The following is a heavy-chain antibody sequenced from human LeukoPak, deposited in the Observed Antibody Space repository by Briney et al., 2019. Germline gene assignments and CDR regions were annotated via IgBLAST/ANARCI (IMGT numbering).Heavy chain of an antibody. V-gene: IGHV1-2*02. CDR1: GYTFTGYY. CDR3: ARQFIHCSGGSCHNHWFDP. D-gene: IGHD2-15*01. Sequence: ASVKVSCKASGYTFTGYYMHWVRQAPGQGLEWMGWINHNSGGTNYAQKFQGRVTMTRDTSISTAYMELSRLRSDDTAVYYCARQFIHCSGGSCHNHWFDPWGQGTLVTVSS. CDR2: INHNSGGT. J-gene: IGHJ5*02.